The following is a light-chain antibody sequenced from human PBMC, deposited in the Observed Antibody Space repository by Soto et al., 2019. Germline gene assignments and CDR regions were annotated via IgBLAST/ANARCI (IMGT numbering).Light chain of an antibody. J-gene: IGKJ5*01. V-gene: IGKV4-1*01. CDR1: QSVLSSYSRNNF. CDR2: WAS. CDR3: QQYYSAPIT. Sequence: DIVLTQSPDSLAVSLGERATINCKSSQSVLSSYSRNNFLAWFQKKPGQPPKLLIYWASTREFGGPDRFSGSGSGTDFSLNISSMQAEDGAVYYCQQYYSAPITFGQGTRLEVK.